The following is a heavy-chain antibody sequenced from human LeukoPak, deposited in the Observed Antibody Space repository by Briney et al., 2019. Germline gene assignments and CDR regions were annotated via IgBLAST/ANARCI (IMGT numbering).Heavy chain of an antibody. V-gene: IGHV4-61*02. CDR1: GGSISSGSYY. J-gene: IGHJ4*02. CDR2: IYTSGST. D-gene: IGHD6-13*01. CDR3: AKGAAAGSEQVDS. Sequence: SETLSLTCSVSGGSISSGSYYWSWIRQPAGEGLEWIGRIYTSGSTNYNPSLKSRLTISLDASKNQFSLNLSSVTAADTAMYYCAKGAAAGSEQVDSWGQGTLVTVSS.